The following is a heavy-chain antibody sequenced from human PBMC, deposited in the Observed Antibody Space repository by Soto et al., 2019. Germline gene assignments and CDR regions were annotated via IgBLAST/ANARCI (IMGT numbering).Heavy chain of an antibody. CDR2: ISYDGSNK. V-gene: IGHV3-30*18. CDR3: AKVGGRPYNYYYYDGMDV. Sequence: QVQLVESGGGVVQPGRSLRLSCAASGFTFSSYGMHWVRQAPGKGLEWVAVISYDGSNKYYADSVKGRFTISRDNSKNTLYLQMNSLRAEDTAVYYCAKVGGRPYNYYYYDGMDVWGQGTTVTVSS. CDR1: GFTFSSYG. J-gene: IGHJ6*02.